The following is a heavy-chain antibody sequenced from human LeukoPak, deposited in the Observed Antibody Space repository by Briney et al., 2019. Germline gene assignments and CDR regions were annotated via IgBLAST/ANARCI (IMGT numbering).Heavy chain of an antibody. Sequence: GGSLRLSCAASGFTFSSYGMHWVRQAPGKGLEWVAVISYDGSNKYYADSVKGRFTISRDNSKNTLYPQMNSLRAEDTAVYYCAKAGDRYSGYDHYFDYWGQGTLVTVSS. D-gene: IGHD5-12*01. V-gene: IGHV3-30*18. CDR2: ISYDGSNK. CDR3: AKAGDRYSGYDHYFDY. J-gene: IGHJ4*02. CDR1: GFTFSSYG.